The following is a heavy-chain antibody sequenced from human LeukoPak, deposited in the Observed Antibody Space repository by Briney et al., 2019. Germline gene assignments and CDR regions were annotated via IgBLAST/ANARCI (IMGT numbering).Heavy chain of an antibody. CDR1: GVSFNDYC. J-gene: IGHJ6*03. CDR2: IYTSGST. Sequence: SETLSLTCAVSGVSFNDYCWSWIRQPAGKGLEWIGRIYTSGSTNYNPSLKSRVTISVDTSKNQFSLKLSSVTAADTAVYYCARAALSYYYYMDVWGKGTTVTVSS. D-gene: IGHD6-13*01. V-gene: IGHV4-4*07. CDR3: ARAALSYYYYMDV.